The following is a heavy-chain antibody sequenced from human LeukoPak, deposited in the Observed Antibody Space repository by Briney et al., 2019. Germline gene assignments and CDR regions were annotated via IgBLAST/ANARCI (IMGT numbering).Heavy chain of an antibody. D-gene: IGHD3-22*01. Sequence: SVKVSCKASGYTFTSYAMHWVRQAPGQRLEWMGGIIPIFGTANYAQKFQGRVTITADESTSTAYMELSSLRSEDTAVYYCAVTGGLYYDSFHWGQGTLVTVSS. CDR2: IIPIFGTA. CDR3: AVTGGLYYDSFH. CDR1: GYTFTSYA. J-gene: IGHJ4*02. V-gene: IGHV1-69*13.